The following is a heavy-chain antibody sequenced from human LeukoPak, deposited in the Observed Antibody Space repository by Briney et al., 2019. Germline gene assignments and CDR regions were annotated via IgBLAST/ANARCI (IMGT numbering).Heavy chain of an antibody. V-gene: IGHV3-74*01. J-gene: IGHJ6*03. Sequence: GGSLRLSCAASGFSLSRYWMHWVRQAPGTGLVWVSYIDNDGTDTNYADSVRGRFTVSRDNAKNTLYLQMNGLRAEDTAVYYCTRGGFDHNMDVWGKGTTVT. CDR1: GFSLSRYW. CDR3: TRGGFDHNMDV. CDR2: IDNDGTDT. D-gene: IGHD3-9*01.